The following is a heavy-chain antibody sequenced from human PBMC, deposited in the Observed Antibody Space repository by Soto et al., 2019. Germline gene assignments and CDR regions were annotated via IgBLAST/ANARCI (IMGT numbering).Heavy chain of an antibody. J-gene: IGHJ4*02. CDR3: ARGIYYDFWSGYPGYFDY. D-gene: IGHD3-3*01. V-gene: IGHV4-31*03. CDR1: GGSISSGGYY. CDR2: IYYSGST. Sequence: SETLSLTYTVSGGSISSGGYYWSWIRQHPGKGLEWIGYIYYSGSTYYNPSLKSRVTISVDTSKNQFSLKLSSVTAADTAVYYCARGIYYDFWSGYPGYFDYWGQGTLVTVS.